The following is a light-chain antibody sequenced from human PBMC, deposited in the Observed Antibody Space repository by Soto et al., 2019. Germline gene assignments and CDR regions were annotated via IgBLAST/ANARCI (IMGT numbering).Light chain of an antibody. CDR3: QQYNNWPRSIT. CDR1: QSVSSN. Sequence: EIVIAQSPATLSVSPGERATLSCRASQSVSSNLAWYQQKPGQAPRLLIYGASTRATGIPARFSGSGSGTEFTLTISSLQSEDFAVYYCQQYNNWPRSITFGQGTRLEIK. V-gene: IGKV3-15*01. J-gene: IGKJ5*01. CDR2: GAS.